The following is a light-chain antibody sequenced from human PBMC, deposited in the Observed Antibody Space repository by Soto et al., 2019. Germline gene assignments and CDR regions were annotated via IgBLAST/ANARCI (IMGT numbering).Light chain of an antibody. Sequence: QSVLTQPASVSGSPGQSITISCTGTSSDVGGYNYVSWYQQYPGKAPKLMIYEVSNRPSGVSNRFSGSKSGNTASLTISGLQAEDEAHYYCSSYTSSSTPLFGGGTKLTVL. CDR3: SSYTSSSTPL. J-gene: IGLJ2*01. CDR2: EVS. CDR1: SSDVGGYNY. V-gene: IGLV2-14*01.